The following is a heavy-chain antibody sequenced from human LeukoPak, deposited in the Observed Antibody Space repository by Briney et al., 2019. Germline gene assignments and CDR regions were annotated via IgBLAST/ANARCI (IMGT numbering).Heavy chain of an antibody. J-gene: IGHJ4*02. V-gene: IGHV4-34*01. CDR3: ARGEGGCSSTRCYTYPFDY. D-gene: IGHD2-2*02. Sequence: SETLSLTCAVYGGSFSGYYWSWIRQPPGKGLEWIGEINHSGSTNYNPSLKSRVTISVDTSKNQFSLKLSSVTAADTAVYYCARGEGGCSSTRCYTYPFDYWGQGTLVTVSS. CDR1: GGSFSGYY. CDR2: INHSGST.